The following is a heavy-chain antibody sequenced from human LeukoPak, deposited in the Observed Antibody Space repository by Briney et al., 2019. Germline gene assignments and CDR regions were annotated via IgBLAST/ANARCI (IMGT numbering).Heavy chain of an antibody. CDR2: TYYRSKWYN. CDR3: ARVAVGLVATRCMDV. Sequence: SQTLSLTCAISGDSVSSNRAAWNWIRQSPSRGLEWLGSTYYRSKWYNDYALSVKSRIAINPDTSRNQFSLHLNSVTPEDTAVYYCARVAVGLVATRCMDVWGQGTTVIVSS. V-gene: IGHV6-1*01. J-gene: IGHJ6*02. CDR1: GDSVSSNRAA. D-gene: IGHD5-12*01.